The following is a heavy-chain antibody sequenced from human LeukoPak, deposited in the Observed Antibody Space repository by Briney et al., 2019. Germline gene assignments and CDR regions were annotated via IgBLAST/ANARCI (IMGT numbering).Heavy chain of an antibody. Sequence: RGSLRLSCAASGFTLNNYWMSWVRQAPGKGLEWVANIYQDGSLKHYVDSVKGRFTVSRDNAKNSLYLQMDSLRAEDTAVYYCARVGERDYNNGWFDYWAQGTLVTVSS. V-gene: IGHV3-7*01. D-gene: IGHD6-19*01. CDR2: IYQDGSLK. CDR1: GFTLNNYW. CDR3: ARVGERDYNNGWFDY. J-gene: IGHJ4*02.